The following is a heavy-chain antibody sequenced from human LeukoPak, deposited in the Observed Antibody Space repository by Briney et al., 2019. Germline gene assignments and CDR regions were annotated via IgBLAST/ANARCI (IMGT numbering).Heavy chain of an antibody. CDR2: TNSDGSST. Sequence: GGSLRLSCAASGFTFSSYWMHWVRQAPGKGLVWVSRTNSDGSSTSYADSVRGRFTISRDNAKKTLYLQMNSLRAEDTAVYYCADRTGSWGQGTLVTVSS. J-gene: IGHJ5*02. CDR1: GFTFSSYW. CDR3: ADRTGS. V-gene: IGHV3-74*01. D-gene: IGHD1/OR15-1a*01.